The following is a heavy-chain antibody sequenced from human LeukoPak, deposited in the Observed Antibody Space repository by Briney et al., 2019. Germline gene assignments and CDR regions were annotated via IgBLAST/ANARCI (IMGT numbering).Heavy chain of an antibody. CDR2: INPSGGST. CDR3: ARPREMSTIRRANDY. J-gene: IGHJ4*02. Sequence: ASVKVSCKASGYTFTSYYMHWVRQAPGQGLEWMGIINPSGGSTSYAQKFQGRVTMTRDTSTSTVHMELSSLRSEDTAIYYCARPREMSTIRRANDYWGQGTLVTVSS. V-gene: IGHV1-46*01. D-gene: IGHD5-24*01. CDR1: GYTFTSYY.